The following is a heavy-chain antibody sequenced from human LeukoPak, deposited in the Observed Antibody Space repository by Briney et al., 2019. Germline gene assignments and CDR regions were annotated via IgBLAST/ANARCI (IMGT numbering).Heavy chain of an antibody. J-gene: IGHJ6*03. V-gene: IGHV4-34*01. Sequence: SETLSLTCAVYGGSFSGYYWSWIRQPPGKGLEWIGEINHSGSTNYNPSLKSRVTISVDTSKNQFSLKLSSVTAADTAVYYCARALRYYYYYMDVWGKGTTVTVSS. CDR3: ARALRYYYYYMDV. CDR2: INHSGST. CDR1: GGSFSGYY.